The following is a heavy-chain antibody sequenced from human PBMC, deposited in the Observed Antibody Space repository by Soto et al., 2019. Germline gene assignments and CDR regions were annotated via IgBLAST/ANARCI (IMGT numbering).Heavy chain of an antibody. Sequence: GGSLRLSCAASGFTFSNAWMSWVRQAPGQGMEWVGRIKSKTDGGTTDYAAPVKGRFTISRDDSKNTLYLQMNSLKTEDTAVYYCTTGWLRNYYYGGMDVWGQGTTVTVSS. D-gene: IGHD5-12*01. CDR2: IKSKTDGGTT. J-gene: IGHJ6*02. CDR1: GFTFSNAW. CDR3: TTGWLRNYYYGGMDV. V-gene: IGHV3-15*01.